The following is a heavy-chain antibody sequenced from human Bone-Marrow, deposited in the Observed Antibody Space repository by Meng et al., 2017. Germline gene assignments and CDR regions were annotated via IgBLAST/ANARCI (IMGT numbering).Heavy chain of an antibody. CDR1: GGFISSSTYL. J-gene: IGHJ1*01. D-gene: IGHD1-1*01. CDR2: IYYSGST. Sequence: QLQLHESSPELWKPSWSLFHSCTVSGGFISSSTYLCGWIRQPPGKALEWIGSIYYSGSTYYNPSLKSRVSISVDTFKNKFSLKLSSVTAADTAVYSCARGTRPLLFQHWGQGTLVTVSS. V-gene: IGHV4-39*07. CDR3: ARGTRPLLFQH.